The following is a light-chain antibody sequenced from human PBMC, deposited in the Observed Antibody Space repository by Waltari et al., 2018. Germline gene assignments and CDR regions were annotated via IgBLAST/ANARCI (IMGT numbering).Light chain of an antibody. Sequence: QSVLTQPPSVSGAPGQKVTISCPGSGSNIGAGYDVHWYQQLPRAAPKPLIYGTSSRPLGVPDRFFGSTSGTSASLAITGLQAEDEADYYCQSYDTTLSVVFGGGTKLTVL. CDR1: GSNIGAGYD. V-gene: IGLV1-40*01. CDR2: GTS. CDR3: QSYDTTLSVV. J-gene: IGLJ3*02.